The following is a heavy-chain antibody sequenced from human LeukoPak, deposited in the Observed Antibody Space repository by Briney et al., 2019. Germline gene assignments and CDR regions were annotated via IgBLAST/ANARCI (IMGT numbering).Heavy chain of an antibody. V-gene: IGHV3-7*01. D-gene: IGHD4/OR15-4a*01. CDR2: IKQDGSEK. CDR1: GFTFSSYG. Sequence: PGGSLRLSCAASGFTFSSYGMHWVRQAPGKGLEWVANIKQDGSEKYYVDSVKGRFTISRDNARDSLYLQMNSLRAEDTAVYYCARVHGAYPFDYWGQGTLVTVSS. CDR3: ARVHGAYPFDY. J-gene: IGHJ4*02.